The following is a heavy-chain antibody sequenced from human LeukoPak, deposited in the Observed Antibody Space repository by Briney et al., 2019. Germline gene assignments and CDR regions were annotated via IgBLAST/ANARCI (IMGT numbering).Heavy chain of an antibody. CDR1: GGTFSSYA. Sequence: ASVKVSCKASGGTFSSYAISWVRQAPGQGLEWMGGIIPIFGTANYAQKFQGRVTITADESTSTAYMELSSLRSEDTAVYYCARRGVAAGNNWFDPWGQGTLVTVSS. J-gene: IGHJ5*02. CDR3: ARRGVAAGNNWFDP. V-gene: IGHV1-69*13. D-gene: IGHD6-13*01. CDR2: IIPIFGTA.